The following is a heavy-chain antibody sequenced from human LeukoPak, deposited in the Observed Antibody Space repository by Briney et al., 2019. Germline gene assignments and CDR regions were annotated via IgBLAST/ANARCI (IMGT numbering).Heavy chain of an antibody. J-gene: IGHJ4*02. V-gene: IGHV3-21*01. Sequence: GGSLRLSCAVSGLTFSSHSIKSVRQAPGKGLGWVSSISSSSSYIYYADSVKGRLTISRDNAKHSLYLQMSSLRAEDTAVYYCARAQGGPDYCGQGTLVTVSS. CDR1: GLTFSSHS. D-gene: IGHD3-16*01. CDR2: ISSSSSYI. CDR3: ARAQGGPDY.